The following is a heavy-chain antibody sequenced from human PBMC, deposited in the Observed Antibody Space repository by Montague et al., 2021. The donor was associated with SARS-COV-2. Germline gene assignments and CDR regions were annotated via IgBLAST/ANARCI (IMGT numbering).Heavy chain of an antibody. D-gene: IGHD2-8*01. J-gene: IGHJ6*03. V-gene: IGHV3-48*03. CDR3: ARDQLKAQWPYHYYYMDV. CDR1: GFTFSSYE. Sequence: SLRLSCSASGFTFSSYEMNWVRQAPGKGLEWVSYISSSGSTIYYXDSVKGRFTISRDNAKNSLYLQMNSLRAEDTAVYYCARDQLKAQWPYHYYYMDVWGKGTTVTVSS. CDR2: ISSSGSTI.